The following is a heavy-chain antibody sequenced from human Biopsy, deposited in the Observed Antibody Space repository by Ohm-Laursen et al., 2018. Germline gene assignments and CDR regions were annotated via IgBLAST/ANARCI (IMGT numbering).Heavy chain of an antibody. J-gene: IGHJ4*02. V-gene: IGHV3-15*01. CDR2: IKSKTDGGTI. Sequence: GSLRLSCTASGLTFTTALMSWVRQAPGKGLEWVGRIKSKTDGGTIDYAASVKGRIIISRDDSKKTVYLQMNNLKTKDTGVYYCTTYQYWGQGTLVTVSS. CDR3: TTYQY. D-gene: IGHD3-16*02. CDR1: GLTFTTAL.